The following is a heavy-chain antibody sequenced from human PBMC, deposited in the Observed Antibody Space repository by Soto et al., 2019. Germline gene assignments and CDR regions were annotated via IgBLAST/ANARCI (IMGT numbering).Heavy chain of an antibody. CDR1: GFTLSDYA. Sequence: QVQLVESGGGVVQPGRSLRLSCAASGFTLSDYAMHWVRQAPGKGLEWVAVISYDGFNEYYTDSVKGRFIISRDNFESTLFLQMNSLRSEDTAVYYCASDGGGLPWFDPWGQGTLVTVSS. CDR2: ISYDGFNE. CDR3: ASDGGGLPWFDP. J-gene: IGHJ5*02. V-gene: IGHV3-30-3*01. D-gene: IGHD2-15*01.